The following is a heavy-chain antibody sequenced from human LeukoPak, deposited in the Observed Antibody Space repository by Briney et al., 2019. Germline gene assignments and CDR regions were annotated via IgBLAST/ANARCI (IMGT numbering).Heavy chain of an antibody. CDR3: ARNPKGLVNWFDP. CDR1: GGSISSYY. Sequence: PSETLSLTCTVSGGSISSYYWSWIRQPPGKGLEWIGYIYYSGSTNYNPSPKSRVTISVDTSKNQFSLKLSSVTAADTAVYCCARNPKGLVNWFDPWGQGTLVTVSS. J-gene: IGHJ5*02. V-gene: IGHV4-59*01. D-gene: IGHD3/OR15-3a*01. CDR2: IYYSGST.